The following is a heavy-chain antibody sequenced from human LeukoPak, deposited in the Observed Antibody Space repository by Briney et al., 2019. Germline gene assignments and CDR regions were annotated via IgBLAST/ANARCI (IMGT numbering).Heavy chain of an antibody. CDR2: IYYSGST. V-gene: IGHV4-59*12. J-gene: IGHJ3*02. CDR3: ARVRWGQVQDASDI. CDR1: GGSINSYY. D-gene: IGHD7-27*01. Sequence: SQTLSLTCTVSGGSINSYYWSWIRQPPGKGLEWIGSIYYSGSTYYNPSLKSRVTISVDTSKNQFSLKLSSVTAADTAVYYCARVRWGQVQDASDIWGQGTMVTVSS.